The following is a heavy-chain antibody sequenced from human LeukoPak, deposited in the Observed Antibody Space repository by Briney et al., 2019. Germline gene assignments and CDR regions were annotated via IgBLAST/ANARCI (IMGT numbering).Heavy chain of an antibody. CDR1: GGTFSSYA. D-gene: IGHD6-6*01. Sequence: SVKVSCKASGGTFSSYAISWVRQAPGQGLEWMGGIIPIFGTANYAQKFQGRVTITADESTSTAYMELSSLRSEDTAVYYCARVVGMYSSSSAFDYWGQGTLVTVSS. CDR2: IIPIFGTA. J-gene: IGHJ4*02. CDR3: ARVVGMYSSSSAFDY. V-gene: IGHV1-69*01.